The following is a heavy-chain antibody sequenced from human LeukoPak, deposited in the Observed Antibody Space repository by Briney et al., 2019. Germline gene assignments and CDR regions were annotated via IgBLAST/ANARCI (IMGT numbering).Heavy chain of an antibody. Sequence: PGRSLRLSCAASGFTFSSYVMHWVRQAPGKGLEWVANIKQDGSEKYYVDSVKGRFTISRDNAKNSLYLQMNSLRAEDTAVYYCARDSYTTYYYDSSGYYYWGQGTLVTVSS. J-gene: IGHJ4*02. D-gene: IGHD3-22*01. CDR1: GFTFSSYV. CDR3: ARDSYTTYYYDSSGYYY. CDR2: IKQDGSEK. V-gene: IGHV3-7*01.